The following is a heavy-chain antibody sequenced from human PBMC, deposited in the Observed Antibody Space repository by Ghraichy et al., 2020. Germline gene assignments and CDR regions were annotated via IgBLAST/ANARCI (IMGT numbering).Heavy chain of an antibody. CDR1: GGSISRSSYY. Sequence: SETLSLTCTVSGGSISRSSYYWGWIRQPPGKGLEWIGSIYYSGSTYYNPSLKSRVTISVDTSKNQFSLKLRSVTAADTTVYYCATTPGDFNPYSWFDPWGQGTLVTVSS. CDR2: IYYSGST. J-gene: IGHJ5*02. CDR3: ATTPGDFNPYSWFDP. D-gene: IGHD3-10*01. V-gene: IGHV4-39*01.